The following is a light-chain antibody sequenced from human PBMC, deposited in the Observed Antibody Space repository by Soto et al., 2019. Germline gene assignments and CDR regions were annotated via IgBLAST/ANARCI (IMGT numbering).Light chain of an antibody. Sequence: EFVLTQSPGTLSLSPGERATLSCRASQTVRNNYLAWYQQKPGQAPRLLIYDASTRAAGLPARFSASGSGTEFTLTISSLQSEDFAIYYCQQYNNWPITFGQGTRLEIK. CDR3: QQYNNWPIT. J-gene: IGKJ5*01. CDR2: DAS. V-gene: IGKV3-15*01. CDR1: QTVRNN.